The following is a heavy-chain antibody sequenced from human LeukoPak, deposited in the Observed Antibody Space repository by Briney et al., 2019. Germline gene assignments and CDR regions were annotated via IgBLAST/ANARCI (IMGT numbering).Heavy chain of an antibody. J-gene: IGHJ3*02. CDR1: GGSISSSSYY. CDR2: IYYSGST. CDR3: ARGLLWIDAFDI. Sequence: SETLSLTCTVSGGSISSSSYYWGWIRQPPGKGLEWIGSIYYSGSTNYNPSLKSRVTISVDTSKNQFSLKLSPVTAADTAVYYCARGLLWIDAFDIWGQGTMVTVSS. D-gene: IGHD3-10*01. V-gene: IGHV4-39*07.